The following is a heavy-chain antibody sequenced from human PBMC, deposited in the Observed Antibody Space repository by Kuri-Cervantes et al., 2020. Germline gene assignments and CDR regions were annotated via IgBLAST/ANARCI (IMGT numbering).Heavy chain of an antibody. D-gene: IGHD3-16*01. CDR2: ISYDGSNK. CDR3: ARDLVGGGFDY. J-gene: IGHJ4*02. V-gene: IGHV3-30-3*01. Sequence: GESLKISCAASGFIFSSYAMHWVRQAPGKGLEWVAVISYDGSNKYYADSVKGRFTISRDNSKNTLYLQMNSLRAEDTAVYYCARDLVGGGFDYWGQGTLVTDSS. CDR1: GFIFSSYA.